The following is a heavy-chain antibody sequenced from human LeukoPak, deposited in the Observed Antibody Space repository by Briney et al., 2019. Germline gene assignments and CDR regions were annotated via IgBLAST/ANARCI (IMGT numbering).Heavy chain of an antibody. CDR3: ARLTYYYDSSGSTNWFDP. J-gene: IGHJ5*02. Sequence: GGSLRLSCAASGFTFSSYSMNWVRQAPGKGLEWVSSISSSSSYIHYADSVKGRFTISRDNAKNSLYLQMNSLRAEDTAVYYCARLTYYYDSSGSTNWFDPWGQGTLVTVSS. V-gene: IGHV3-21*01. CDR2: ISSSSSYI. D-gene: IGHD3-22*01. CDR1: GFTFSSYS.